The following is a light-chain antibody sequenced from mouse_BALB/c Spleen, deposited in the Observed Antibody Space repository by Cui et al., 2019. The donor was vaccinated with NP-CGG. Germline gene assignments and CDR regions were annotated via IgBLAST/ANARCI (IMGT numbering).Light chain of an antibody. J-gene: IGLJ1*01. Sequence: AVVTQESALPPSPGETVPLTCRSSTGAVTTSNYANWVQEKPDHLFTGLIGGTNNRAPGVPARFSGSLIGDKAALTITGAQTEDEAIYFCALWYSNHWVFGGGTKLTVL. CDR3: ALWYSNHWV. CDR2: GTN. CDR1: TGAVTTSNY. V-gene: IGLV1*01.